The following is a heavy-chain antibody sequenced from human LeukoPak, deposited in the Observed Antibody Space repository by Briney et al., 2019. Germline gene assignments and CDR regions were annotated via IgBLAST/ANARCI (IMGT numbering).Heavy chain of an antibody. CDR2: ITPFFGAA. CDR1: GGNFGNYV. V-gene: IGHV1-69*06. D-gene: IGHD6-6*01. CDR3: ARDTNEEYSSSSDGLAV. J-gene: IGHJ6*02. Sequence: SVKVSCKASGGNFGNYVIHWVRQAPGQGLEWMGRITPFFGAANYAQTFQDRVTFTADKITNTAYMRISSLKSEDTAVYFCARDTNEEYSSSSDGLAVWGQGTTVTVSS.